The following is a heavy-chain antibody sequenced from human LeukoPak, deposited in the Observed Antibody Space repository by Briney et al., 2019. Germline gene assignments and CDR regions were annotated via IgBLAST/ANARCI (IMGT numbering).Heavy chain of an antibody. V-gene: IGHV3-7*01. CDR3: ARGYQKFTNYYDSSGPSH. D-gene: IGHD3-22*01. Sequence: GGSLRLSCAASGFTFSSYWMSWVRQAPGKGLEWVANIKQDGSEKYYVDSVKGRFTISRDNAKNSLYLQMNSLRAEDTAVYYCARGYQKFTNYYDSSGPSHWGQGTLVTVSS. J-gene: IGHJ4*02. CDR2: IKQDGSEK. CDR1: GFTFSSYW.